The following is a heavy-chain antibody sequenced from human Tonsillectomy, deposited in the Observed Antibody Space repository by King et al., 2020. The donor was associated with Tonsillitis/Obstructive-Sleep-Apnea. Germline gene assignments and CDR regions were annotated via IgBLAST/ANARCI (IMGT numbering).Heavy chain of an antibody. CDR3: ARYCHYYFDY. CDR1: GGSFSGYY. CDR2: INHSGST. D-gene: IGHD2-21*02. V-gene: IGHV4-34*01. J-gene: IGHJ4*02. Sequence: VQLQQWGAGLLKPSETMSLTCAVYGGSFSGYYWSWIRQPPGNGLEWIGQINHSGSTNYNPSLKSRVTKSVATSKNLFSLKLSSVTAADTAVYYCARYCHYYFDYWGQGTLVTVSS.